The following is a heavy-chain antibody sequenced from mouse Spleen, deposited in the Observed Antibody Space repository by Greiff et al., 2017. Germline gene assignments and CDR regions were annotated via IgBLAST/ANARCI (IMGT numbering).Heavy chain of an antibody. V-gene: IGHV3-8*01. CDR3: ALGYGDSAWFAY. Sequence: VQLQQSGPGLVKPAQSLTLSCTASGYSFTSDYWNWIRKLPGNKLEYMGYISYSGSNYYYQSLNSGNAITRDTYKNQYYRQLNSMTTEDTATYYSALGYGDSAWFAYWGQGTLVTVSA. CDR2: ISYSGSN. CDR1: GYSFTSDY. J-gene: IGHJ3*01. D-gene: IGHD2-13*01.